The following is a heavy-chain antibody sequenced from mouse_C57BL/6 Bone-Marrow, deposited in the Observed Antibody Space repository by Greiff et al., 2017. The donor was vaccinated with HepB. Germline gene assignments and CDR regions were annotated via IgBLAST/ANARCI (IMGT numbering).Heavy chain of an antibody. CDR3: ARGLTGPYYFDY. J-gene: IGHJ2*01. CDR2: ISSGSSTI. V-gene: IGHV5-17*01. D-gene: IGHD4-1*01. Sequence: EVMLVESGGGLVKPGGSLKLSCAASGFTFSDYGMHWVRQAPEKGLEWVAYISSGSSTIYYADTVKGRFTISRDNAKNTLFLQMTSLRSEDTAMYYCARGLTGPYYFDYWGQGTTLTVSS. CDR1: GFTFSDYG.